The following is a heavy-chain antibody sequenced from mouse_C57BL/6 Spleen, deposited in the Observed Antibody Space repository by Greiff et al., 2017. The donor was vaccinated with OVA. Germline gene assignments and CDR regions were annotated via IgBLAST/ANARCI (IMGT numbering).Heavy chain of an antibody. J-gene: IGHJ2*01. Sequence: QVQLKQPGAELVMPGASVKLSCKASGYTFTSYWMHWVKQRPGQGLEWIGEIDPSDSYTNYNQKFKGKSTLTVDKSSSTAYMQLSSLTSEDSAVYYCARRGSSGPFDYWGQGTTLTVSS. CDR1: GYTFTSYW. CDR3: ARRGSSGPFDY. D-gene: IGHD3-2*02. CDR2: IDPSDSYT. V-gene: IGHV1-69*01.